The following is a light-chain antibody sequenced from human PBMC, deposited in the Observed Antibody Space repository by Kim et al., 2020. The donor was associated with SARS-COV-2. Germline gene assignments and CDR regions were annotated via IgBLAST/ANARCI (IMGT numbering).Light chain of an antibody. CDR3: SSYTSSSTV. CDR2: DVS. V-gene: IGLV2-14*04. Sequence: PGRSITISCTGTSSDVGGYNYVSWYQQHPGKAPKLMIYDVSKRPSGVANRFSGSKSGNTASLTISGLQAEDEADYYCSSYTSSSTVFGGGTQLTVL. CDR1: SSDVGGYNY. J-gene: IGLJ3*02.